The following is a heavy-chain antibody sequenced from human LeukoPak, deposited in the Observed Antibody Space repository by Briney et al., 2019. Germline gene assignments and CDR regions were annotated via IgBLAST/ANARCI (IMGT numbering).Heavy chain of an antibody. V-gene: IGHV3-30*04. CDR1: GFTFNDYT. J-gene: IGHJ6*02. CDR3: ASLNPGLSSSWAHPPLGYYYYYGMDV. CDR2: ISYDGSNK. D-gene: IGHD6-13*01. Sequence: GGSLRLSCVASGFTFNDYTMHWVRQAPGKGLEWVAVISYDGSNKYDADSVKGRFTISRDNSKNTLYLQMNSLRAEDTAVYYCASLNPGLSSSWAHPPLGYYYYYGMDVWGQGTTVTVSS.